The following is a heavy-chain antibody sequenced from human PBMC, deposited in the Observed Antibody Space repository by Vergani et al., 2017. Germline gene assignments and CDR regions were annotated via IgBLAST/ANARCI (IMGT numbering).Heavy chain of an antibody. CDR3: ARGRGQYYDSWSGYPIFDY. CDR1: GGTFSSYA. D-gene: IGHD3-3*01. J-gene: IGHJ4*02. V-gene: IGHV1-69*01. Sequence: QVQLVQSGAEVKKPGSSVKVSCKASGGTFSSYAISGVRQAPGQGLEWMGGIIPIFGTANYAQKFQGRVTITADESTSTAYMELSSLRSEDTAVYYCARGRGQYYDSWSGYPIFDYWGQGTLVTVSS. CDR2: IIPIFGTA.